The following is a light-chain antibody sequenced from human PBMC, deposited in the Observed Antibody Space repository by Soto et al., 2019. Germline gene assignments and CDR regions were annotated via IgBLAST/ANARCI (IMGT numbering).Light chain of an antibody. Sequence: EIVLTQSPGTLSLSPGERATLSCRASQSVSSGSLAWNQQKTGQAPRLLIYDASSRATGIPDRFSGSGSGTDFTLTISRLEPDDFAVYYCQQYGSSLLTFGGGTKVEIK. CDR1: QSVSSGS. V-gene: IGKV3-20*01. J-gene: IGKJ4*01. CDR2: DAS. CDR3: QQYGSSLLT.